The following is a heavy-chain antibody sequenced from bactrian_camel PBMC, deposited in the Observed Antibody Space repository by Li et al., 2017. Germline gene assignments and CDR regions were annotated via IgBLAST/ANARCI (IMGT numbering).Heavy chain of an antibody. CDR3: AAHKWMPWKLVLCPASFGY. V-gene: IGHV3S55*01. Sequence: QVQLVESGGGSVQAGESLTLSCEVSGYTSAGNCFGWFRQAPGNECEMVSTINRNGITYYADSVEGRFTISQDNAKNKVYLQMNSLKPEDTAVYYCAAHKWMPWKLVLCPASFGYWGQGTQVTVS. CDR2: INRNGIT. D-gene: IGHD1*01. CDR1: GYTSAGNC. J-gene: IGHJ6*01.